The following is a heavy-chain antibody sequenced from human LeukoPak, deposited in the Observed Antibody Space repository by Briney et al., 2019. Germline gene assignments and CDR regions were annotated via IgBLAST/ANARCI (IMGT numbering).Heavy chain of an antibody. J-gene: IGHJ4*02. CDR1: GYTFTGYY. Sequence: ASVKVSCKASGYTFTGYYMRWVRQAPGQGLEWMGWINPNSGGTNYAQKFQGRVTMTRDTSISTAYMELSRLRSDDTAVYYCARGMTGWELLQIFFDYWGQGTLVTVSS. CDR3: ARGMTGWELLQIFFDY. V-gene: IGHV1-2*02. D-gene: IGHD1-26*01. CDR2: INPNSGGT.